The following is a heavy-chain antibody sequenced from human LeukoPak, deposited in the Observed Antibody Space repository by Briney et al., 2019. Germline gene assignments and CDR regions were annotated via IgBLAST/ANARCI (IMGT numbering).Heavy chain of an antibody. J-gene: IGHJ6*04. Sequence: ASVKVSCKASGGTFSSYAISWVRQAPGQGLEWMGGIIPIFGTANYAQKFQGRVTITADKSTSTAYMELSSLRSEDTAVYYCAAGQPYDYVWGSYLKWEYYGMDVWGKGTTVTVSS. CDR1: GGTFSSYA. CDR2: IIPIFGTA. D-gene: IGHD3-16*02. V-gene: IGHV1-69*06. CDR3: AAGQPYDYVWGSYLKWEYYGMDV.